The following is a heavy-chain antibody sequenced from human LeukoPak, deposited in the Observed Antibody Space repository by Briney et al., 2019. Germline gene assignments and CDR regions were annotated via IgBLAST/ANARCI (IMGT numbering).Heavy chain of an antibody. D-gene: IGHD4-17*01. CDR3: ATMTTVIMGGYYYGMDV. CDR1: GFTVSSNY. CDR2: IYSSGNT. V-gene: IGHV3-53*01. J-gene: IGHJ6*02. Sequence: PGGSLRLSCAVSGFTVSSNYMSWVRQAPGKGLEWVSIIYSSGNTYYADSVKGRFTISRDNSKNTLYLQMNSLRAEDTAVYYCATMTTVIMGGYYYGMDVWGQGTTVTVSS.